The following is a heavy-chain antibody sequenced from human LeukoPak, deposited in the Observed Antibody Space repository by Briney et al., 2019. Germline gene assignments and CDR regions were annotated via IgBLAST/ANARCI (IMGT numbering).Heavy chain of an antibody. CDR1: GYTFSSYG. D-gene: IGHD3-10*01. CDR3: AREAPGSYSYYYYYYMDV. CDR2: ISAYNGNT. J-gene: IGHJ6*03. V-gene: IGHV1-18*01. Sequence: ASVKVSCKASGYTFSSYGISWVRQAPGQGLEWMGWISAYNGNTNYAQKLQGRVTMTTDTSTSTAYMELRSLRSDDTAVYYCAREAPGSYSYYYYYYMDVWGKGTTVTVSS.